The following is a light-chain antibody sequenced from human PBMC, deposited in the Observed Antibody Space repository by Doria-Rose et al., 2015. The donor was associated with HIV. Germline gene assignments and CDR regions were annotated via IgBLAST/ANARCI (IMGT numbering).Light chain of an antibody. V-gene: IGKV1-39*01. CDR1: QTVSTY. CDR3: QQTYSSPPWT. J-gene: IGKJ1*01. Sequence: GDRVTITCRASQTVSTYLNWFQQEPGKAPKLLIYAASRLQSGVPSRFSGSGSETDFTLTISGLQPGDFATYYCQQTYSSPPWTFGQGTKVEMK. CDR2: AAS.